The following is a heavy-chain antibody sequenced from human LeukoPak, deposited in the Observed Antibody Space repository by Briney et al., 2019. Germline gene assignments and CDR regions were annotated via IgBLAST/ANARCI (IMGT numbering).Heavy chain of an antibody. Sequence: SETLSLTCTVSGGSISRNRDYWGWIRQPPGKGLEWIGSIYYSGSTCYNPSLKSRVTISGDTSKNRFSLKLSSVTAADTAVYYCARTGGSFYFYYYMDVWGKGTTVTVSS. CDR2: IYYSGST. D-gene: IGHD1-26*01. J-gene: IGHJ6*03. CDR1: GGSISRNRDY. CDR3: ARTGGSFYFYYYMDV. V-gene: IGHV4-39*07.